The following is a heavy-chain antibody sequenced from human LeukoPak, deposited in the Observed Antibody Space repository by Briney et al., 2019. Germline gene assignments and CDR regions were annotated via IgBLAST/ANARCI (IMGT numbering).Heavy chain of an antibody. Sequence: ETLSLTCAVYGGSFSGYYWSWVRQAPGKGLEWVSGINWNGGSTRYADSVKGRFTISRDNAKNSLYLQMTSLRAEDTALYYCARGYSYGRNWYFDLWGRGTLVTVSS. CDR3: ARGYSYGRNWYFDL. CDR1: GGSFSGYY. CDR2: INWNGGST. D-gene: IGHD5-18*01. V-gene: IGHV3-20*04. J-gene: IGHJ2*01.